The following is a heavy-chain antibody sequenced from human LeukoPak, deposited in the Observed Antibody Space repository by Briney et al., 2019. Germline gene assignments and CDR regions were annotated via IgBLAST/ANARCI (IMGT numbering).Heavy chain of an antibody. Sequence: PSETLSLTCTVSGGSISSYYWSWIRQPPGKGLEWNGYIYYSGSTNYNPSLKSRVTISVDTSKNQFSLKLSSVTAADTAVYYCARHGSITMVRGAMGDAFDIWGQGTMVTVSS. CDR3: ARHGSITMVRGAMGDAFDI. D-gene: IGHD3-10*01. J-gene: IGHJ3*02. CDR1: GGSISSYY. V-gene: IGHV4-59*08. CDR2: IYYSGST.